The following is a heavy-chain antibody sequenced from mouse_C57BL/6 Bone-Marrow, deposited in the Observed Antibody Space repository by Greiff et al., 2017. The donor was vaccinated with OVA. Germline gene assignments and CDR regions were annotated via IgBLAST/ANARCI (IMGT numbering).Heavy chain of an antibody. D-gene: IGHD1-1*01. CDR3: ARDGPYYYGSSYVRYFDV. CDR2: ISDGGSYT. J-gene: IGHJ1*03. V-gene: IGHV5-4*01. CDR1: GFTFSSYA. Sequence: EVKVVESGGGLVKPGGSLKLSCAASGFTFSSYAMSWVRQTPEKRLEWVATISDGGSYTYYPDNVKGRFTISRDNAKNNLYLQMSHLKSEDTAMYYCARDGPYYYGSSYVRYFDVWGTGTTVTVSS.